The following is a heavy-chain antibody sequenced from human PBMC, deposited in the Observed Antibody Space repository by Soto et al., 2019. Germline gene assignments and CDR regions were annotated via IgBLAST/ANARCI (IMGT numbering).Heavy chain of an antibody. D-gene: IGHD3-22*01. CDR1: GGSISSDDYY. CDR3: ARDLDGLHDDTSGPFPRPG. CDR2: IHSSGSI. Sequence: SETLSLTCTVSGGSISSDDYYWSWIRQAPGRGLEWIGYIHSSGSIYYDPSLKSRATMSIDTAGNQFSLKVSSVTVADTAVYYCARDLDGLHDDTSGPFPRPGWGQGTLVTVSS. J-gene: IGHJ1*01. V-gene: IGHV4-30-4*01.